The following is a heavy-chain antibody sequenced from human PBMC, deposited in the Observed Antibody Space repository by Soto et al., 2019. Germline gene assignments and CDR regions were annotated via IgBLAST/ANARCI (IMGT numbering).Heavy chain of an antibody. D-gene: IGHD3-9*01. CDR2: ISYDGSNK. V-gene: IGHV3-30-3*01. J-gene: IGHJ6*02. CDR1: GFTFSSYA. Sequence: GGSLRLSCAASGFTFSSYAMHWVRQAPGKGLEWVAVISYDGSNKYYADSVKGRFTISRDNSKNTLYLQMNSLRAEDTAVYYCARDGVDILTGLGLFCMDVWGQGTTVTVSS. CDR3: ARDGVDILTGLGLFCMDV.